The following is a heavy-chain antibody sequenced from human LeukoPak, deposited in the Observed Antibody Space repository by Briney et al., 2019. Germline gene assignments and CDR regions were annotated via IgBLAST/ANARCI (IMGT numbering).Heavy chain of an antibody. D-gene: IGHD3-10*01. J-gene: IGHJ4*02. V-gene: IGHV3-23*01. Sequence: GGSLRLSCAASGFTFSSYWMSWVRQAPGKGLEWVSVIHSNGGNTYYADSVKGRYTISRDNSKNTLYLQMNSLRAEDTAVYYCAKSYFGSGSYYSGWGQGILVTVSS. CDR2: IHSNGGNT. CDR1: GFTFSSYW. CDR3: AKSYFGSGSYYSG.